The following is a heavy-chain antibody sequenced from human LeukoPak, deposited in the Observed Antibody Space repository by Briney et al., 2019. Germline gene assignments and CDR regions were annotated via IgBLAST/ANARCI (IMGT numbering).Heavy chain of an antibody. J-gene: IGHJ4*02. Sequence: ASVKVSCKASGYTFTSYYMHWVRQAPGQGLEWMGIINPSGGSTSYAQKFQGRVTMTRDTSTSTVYMELSSLRSDDTAVYYCARTSIAAAAPYYFDYWGQGTLVTVSS. CDR2: INPSGGST. CDR1: GYTFTSYY. V-gene: IGHV1-46*01. CDR3: ARTSIAAAAPYYFDY. D-gene: IGHD6-13*01.